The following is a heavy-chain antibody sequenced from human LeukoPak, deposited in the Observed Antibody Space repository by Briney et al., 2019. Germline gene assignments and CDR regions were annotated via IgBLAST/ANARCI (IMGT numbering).Heavy chain of an antibody. V-gene: IGHV1-2*02. CDR1: GYTFTGYY. J-gene: IGHJ5*02. CDR2: INPNSGGT. CDR3: ARGPNNRSAYSSSWHNWFDP. D-gene: IGHD6-13*01. Sequence: ASVKVSCKASGYTFTGYYMHWVRQAPGQGLEWMGWINPNSGGTNYAQKFQGRVTMTRDTSISTAYMELSRLKSDDTAVYYCARGPNNRSAYSSSWHNWFDPWGQGTLVTVSS.